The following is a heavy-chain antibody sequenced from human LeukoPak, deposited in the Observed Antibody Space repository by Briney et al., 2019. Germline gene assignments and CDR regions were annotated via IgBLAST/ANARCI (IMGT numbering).Heavy chain of an antibody. D-gene: IGHD3-22*01. CDR1: GFTFSSYW. Sequence: PGGSLRLSCAASGFTFSSYWMSWVRQAPGKGLEWVANIKQDGSEKYYVDSVKGRFTISRDNAKNSLYLQMNSLRAEDTAVYYCAKDDDVSSRYSRFENWGQGTLVTVSS. V-gene: IGHV3-7*01. CDR2: IKQDGSEK. J-gene: IGHJ4*02. CDR3: AKDDDVSSRYSRFEN.